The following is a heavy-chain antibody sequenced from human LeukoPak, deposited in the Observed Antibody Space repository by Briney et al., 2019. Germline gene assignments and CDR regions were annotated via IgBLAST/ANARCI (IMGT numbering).Heavy chain of an antibody. CDR3: TRDRAGKKRWGKYNP. V-gene: IGHV3-53*05. Sequence: PGGSLRLSCTASGFTVRGTLMDWVRQAPGKGLEWVSVIYDDDRTVYTDSVKGRFTFSRDNSKNMVYPQMNSLRPEDSAVYFCTRDRAGKKRWGKYNPWGPGTLVTAS. CDR1: GFTVRGTL. D-gene: IGHD3-10*01. CDR2: IYDDDRT. J-gene: IGHJ5*02.